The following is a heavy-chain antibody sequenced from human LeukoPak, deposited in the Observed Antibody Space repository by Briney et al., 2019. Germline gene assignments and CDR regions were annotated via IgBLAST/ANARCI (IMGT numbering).Heavy chain of an antibody. J-gene: IGHJ4*02. CDR2: INPNSGGT. CDR3: ARGYSYGYLGDY. D-gene: IGHD5-18*01. Sequence: ASVKVSSKASGYTFTGYYMHWVRQAPGQGLEWMGWINPNSGGTNYAQKLQGRVTMTTDTSTSTAYMELRSLRSDDTAVYYCARGYSYGYLGDYWGQGTLVTVSS. CDR1: GYTFTGYY. V-gene: IGHV1-2*02.